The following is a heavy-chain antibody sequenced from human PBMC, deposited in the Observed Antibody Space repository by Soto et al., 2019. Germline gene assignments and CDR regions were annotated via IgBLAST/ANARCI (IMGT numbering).Heavy chain of an antibody. V-gene: IGHV3-30*18. J-gene: IGHJ5*02. CDR1: GFTFSSYG. CDR2: ISYEGSNK. D-gene: IGHD2-15*01. CDR3: EKVGGSGGFDP. Sequence: GGSLRLSCAASGFTFSSYGMHWVRQAPGKGLEWVAVISYEGSNKYYADSVKGRFTISRDNSKNTLYLQMNSLRAEDTAVYYYEKVGGSGGFDPWGQGTLVTVSS.